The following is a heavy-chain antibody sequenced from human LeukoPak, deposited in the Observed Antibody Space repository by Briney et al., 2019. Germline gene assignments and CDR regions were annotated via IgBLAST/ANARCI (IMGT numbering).Heavy chain of an antibody. CDR2: IRYDGSNK. Sequence: GSLRLSCAASGFTFSSYGMYWVRQAPGKGLEWVAFIRYDGSNKYYADSVKGRFTISRDNSKNTLYLQMNSLRAEDTAVYYCAKEGSMVRGVIYAFDIWGQGTMVTVSS. CDR3: AKEGSMVRGVIYAFDI. CDR1: GFTFSSYG. V-gene: IGHV3-30*02. D-gene: IGHD3-10*01. J-gene: IGHJ3*02.